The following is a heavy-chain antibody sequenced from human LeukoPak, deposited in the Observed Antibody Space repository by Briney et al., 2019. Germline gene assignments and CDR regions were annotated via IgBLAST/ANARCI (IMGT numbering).Heavy chain of an antibody. D-gene: IGHD7-27*01. CDR2: ISYDGSNK. J-gene: IGHJ2*01. Sequence: GGSLRLSCAASGFTFSSYAMHWVRQAPGKGLEWVAVISYDGSNKYYADSVKGRFTISRDNSKNTLYLQMNSLRAEDTAVYYCAKDKANWGSIYWYFDLWGRGTLVTVSS. CDR1: GFTFSSYA. V-gene: IGHV3-30-3*01. CDR3: AKDKANWGSIYWYFDL.